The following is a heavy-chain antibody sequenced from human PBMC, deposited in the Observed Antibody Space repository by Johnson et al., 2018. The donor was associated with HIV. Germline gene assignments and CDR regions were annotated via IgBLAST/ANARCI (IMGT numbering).Heavy chain of an antibody. Sequence: QVQLVESGGGVVQPGGSLRLSCAASAFTFSSYAIHWVRQAPGKGLEWVAFIHYDGNNKYYADSVKGRFTISRDNSKNTLYLQMNSLRAEDTAVYYCAKDLSSGWYHAFDIWGQWTMVTVSS. CDR2: IHYDGNNK. CDR1: AFTFSSYA. D-gene: IGHD6-19*01. J-gene: IGHJ3*02. V-gene: IGHV3-30*02. CDR3: AKDLSSGWYHAFDI.